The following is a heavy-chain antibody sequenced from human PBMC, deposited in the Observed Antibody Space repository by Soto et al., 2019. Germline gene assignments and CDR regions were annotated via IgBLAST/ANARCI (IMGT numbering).Heavy chain of an antibody. CDR2: ISSGSSYT. D-gene: IGHD3-22*01. J-gene: IGHJ4*02. Sequence: QVQLVESGGGLVKPGGSLRLSCAASGFTFSDYYMSWIRQAPGKGLEWVSYISSGSSYTDYADSLKGRFTISRDNAKNSLYMQMNSLRAEDTAVYYCARGRYFYYDRSGYQYYFDSWGQGTLVTVYS. V-gene: IGHV3-11*06. CDR1: GFTFSDYY. CDR3: ARGRYFYYDRSGYQYYFDS.